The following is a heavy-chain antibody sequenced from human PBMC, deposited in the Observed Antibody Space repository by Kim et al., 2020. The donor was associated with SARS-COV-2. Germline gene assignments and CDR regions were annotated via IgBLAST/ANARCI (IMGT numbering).Heavy chain of an antibody. CDR3: ARTYPITMIVVAEDDY. Sequence: SGKGRITISRDNAKNSLYLQMNSLRAEDTAVYYCARTYPITMIVVAEDDYWGQGTLVTVSS. D-gene: IGHD3-22*01. V-gene: IGHV3-21*01. J-gene: IGHJ4*02.